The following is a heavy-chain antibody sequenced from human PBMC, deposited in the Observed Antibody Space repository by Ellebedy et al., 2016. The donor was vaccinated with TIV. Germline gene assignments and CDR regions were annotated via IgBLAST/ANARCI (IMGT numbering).Heavy chain of an antibody. CDR1: GFIFGSYG. V-gene: IGHV3-30*18. CDR3: AKIRAQWEPLDY. D-gene: IGHD1-26*01. CDR2: ISDDGSNK. Sequence: GESLKISXAASGFIFGSYGMHWVRQAPGKGLEWVAVISDDGSNKYYIDSVKGRFTISRDNSKNTLYLQMNSLRAEDTAVYYCAKIRAQWEPLDYWGQGTLVTVSS. J-gene: IGHJ4*02.